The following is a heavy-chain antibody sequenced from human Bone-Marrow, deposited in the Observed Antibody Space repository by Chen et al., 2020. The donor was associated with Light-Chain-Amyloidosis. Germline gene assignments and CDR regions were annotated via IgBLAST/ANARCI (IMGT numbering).Heavy chain of an antibody. V-gene: IGHV3-74*01. Sequence: EVQLVESGGGLVQPGGSLRPPCVASGFTFSSYWMHWVRQAPGKGLVWVSRINTDGSSTSYADSVKGRFTISRDNAKNTLFLQMSSLRADDTAVYYCARDSDCRSTSCYPLGTFDIWGQGTMVTVSS. D-gene: IGHD2-2*01. CDR2: INTDGSST. CDR1: GFTFSSYW. J-gene: IGHJ3*02. CDR3: ARDSDCRSTSCYPLGTFDI.